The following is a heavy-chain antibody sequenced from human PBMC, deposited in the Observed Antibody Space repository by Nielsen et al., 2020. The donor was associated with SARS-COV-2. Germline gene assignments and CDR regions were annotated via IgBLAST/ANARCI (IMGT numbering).Heavy chain of an antibody. CDR3: ARDRYYYDSSGTNNWFDP. CDR2: IIPIFGTA. J-gene: IGHJ5*02. CDR1: GGTSSSYA. Sequence: SVKVSCKASGGTSSSYAISWVRQAPGQGLEWMGGIIPIFGTANYAQKFQGRVTITADESTSTAYMELSSLRSEDTAVYYCARDRYYYDSSGTNNWFDPWGQGTLVTVSS. V-gene: IGHV1-69*13. D-gene: IGHD3-22*01.